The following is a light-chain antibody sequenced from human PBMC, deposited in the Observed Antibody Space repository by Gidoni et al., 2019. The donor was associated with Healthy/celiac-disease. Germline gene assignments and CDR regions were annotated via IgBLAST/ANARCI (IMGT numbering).Light chain of an antibody. CDR1: QSLVYSDGNTY. CDR2: KVS. Sequence: DVVMTQSPLSLPVTLGQPASISCRSRQSLVYSDGNTYLNWFQQRPGQSPRRLIYKVSNCDSGVPDRFSGSGSGTDFTLKISRVEAEDVGVYYCMQGTHWPRTFGPGTKVDIK. CDR3: MQGTHWPRT. J-gene: IGKJ3*01. V-gene: IGKV2D-30*01.